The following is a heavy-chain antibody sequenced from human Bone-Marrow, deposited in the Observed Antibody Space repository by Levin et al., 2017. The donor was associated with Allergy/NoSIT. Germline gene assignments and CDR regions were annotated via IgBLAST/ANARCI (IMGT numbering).Heavy chain of an antibody. V-gene: IGHV1-2*06. J-gene: IGHJ3*01. CDR1: GYTFTGFF. CDR3: ARDSADYMRSFDV. Sequence: VASVKVSCKASGYTFTGFFVHWVRQAPGQGLEWMGRIDPRSGVTKYAQKFEGRVTMTRDTSITTAYMDLSRLTSDDTAVYFCARDSADYMRSFDVWGQGTVVTVSS. D-gene: IGHD5-12*01. CDR2: IDPRSGVT.